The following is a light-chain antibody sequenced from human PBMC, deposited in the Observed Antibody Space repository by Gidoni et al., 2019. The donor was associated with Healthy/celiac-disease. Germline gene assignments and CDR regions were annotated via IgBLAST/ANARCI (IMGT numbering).Light chain of an antibody. Sequence: DIQLTQSPSSLSASVGDRVTITCRASQSISSYLNWYQQKPGKARKLLIYAASSLQSGVPSRFSGSGYGTDFTRTISSLQPEDFATYYCQQSYSTPRTFGQGTKVEIK. CDR1: QSISSY. CDR3: QQSYSTPRT. V-gene: IGKV1-39*01. J-gene: IGKJ1*01. CDR2: AAS.